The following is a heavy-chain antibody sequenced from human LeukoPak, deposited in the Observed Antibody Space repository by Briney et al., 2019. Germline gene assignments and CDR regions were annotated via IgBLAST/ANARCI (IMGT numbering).Heavy chain of an antibody. CDR1: GFTFSNYE. J-gene: IGHJ5*02. CDR2: ISNSGSTI. Sequence: PGGSLRLSCAASGFTFSNYEMNWVRQAPGKGLEWVSYISNSGSTIHYADSVKGRFTISRDNAKNSLYLQMNSLRAEDTAVYYCARSNLYSSSWYREEYNWFDPWGQGTLVTVSS. V-gene: IGHV3-48*03. D-gene: IGHD6-13*01. CDR3: ARSNLYSSSWYREEYNWFDP.